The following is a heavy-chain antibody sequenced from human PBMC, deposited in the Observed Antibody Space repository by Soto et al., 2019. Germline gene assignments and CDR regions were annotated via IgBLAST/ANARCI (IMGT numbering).Heavy chain of an antibody. V-gene: IGHV1-3*01. J-gene: IGHJ4*02. CDR2: INAGNGNT. D-gene: IGHD1-26*01. CDR1: GYTFTSYA. Sequence: ASVKVSCKASGYTFTSYAAHWVRQAPGQRLEWMGWINAGNGNTGYAQKFQGRVTMTRNTSISTAYMELSSLRSEDTAVYYCARGPYSGSYYPFDYWGQGTLVTVSS. CDR3: ARGPYSGSYYPFDY.